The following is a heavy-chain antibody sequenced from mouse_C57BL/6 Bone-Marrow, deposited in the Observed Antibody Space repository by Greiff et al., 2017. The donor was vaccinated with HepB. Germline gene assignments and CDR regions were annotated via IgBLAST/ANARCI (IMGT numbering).Heavy chain of an antibody. CDR2: ISSGSSTI. CDR1: GFTFSDYG. J-gene: IGHJ3*01. D-gene: IGHD2-2*01. Sequence: EVQRVESGGGLVKPGGSLKLSCAASGFTFSDYGMHWVRQAPEKGLEWVAYISSGSSTIYYADTVKGRFTISRDNAKNTLFLQMTSLRSEDTAMYYCARAGGLRRRTWFAYWGQGTLVTVSA. CDR3: ARAGGLRRRTWFAY. V-gene: IGHV5-17*01.